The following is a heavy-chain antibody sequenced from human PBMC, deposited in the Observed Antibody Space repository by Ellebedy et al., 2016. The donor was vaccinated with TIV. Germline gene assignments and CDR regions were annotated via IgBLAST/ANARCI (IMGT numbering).Heavy chain of an antibody. CDR1: GFTFSGYW. D-gene: IGHD1-26*01. J-gene: IGHJ4*02. Sequence: GGSLRLSXAASGFTFSGYWISWVRQTPGKGLEWVANIKLDGSEKYYMDSVKGRFTISRDNSKNTLYLQMNSLRAEDTAVYYCAKGWGGFDSWGQGTLVTVSS. V-gene: IGHV3-7*03. CDR2: IKLDGSEK. CDR3: AKGWGGFDS.